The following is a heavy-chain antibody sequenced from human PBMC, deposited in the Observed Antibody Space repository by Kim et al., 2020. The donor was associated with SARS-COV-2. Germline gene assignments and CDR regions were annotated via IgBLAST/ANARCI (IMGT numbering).Heavy chain of an antibody. Sequence: SETLSLTCTVSGGSISSSSYYWGWIRQPPGKGLEWIGSIYYSGSTYYNPSLKSRVTISVDTSKNQFSLRLSSVTAADTAVYYCARHELKRITIFGVVIPPYGMDVWGRGTRVTVSS. CDR3: ARHELKRITIFGVVIPPYGMDV. D-gene: IGHD3-3*01. J-gene: IGHJ6*02. V-gene: IGHV4-39*01. CDR1: GGSISSSSYY. CDR2: IYYSGST.